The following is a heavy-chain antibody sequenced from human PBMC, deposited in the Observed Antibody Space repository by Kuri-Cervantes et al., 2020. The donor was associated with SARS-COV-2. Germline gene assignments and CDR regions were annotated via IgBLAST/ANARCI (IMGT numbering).Heavy chain of an antibody. CDR1: GFTFSSYA. CDR2: IGTAGDT. D-gene: IGHD1/OR15-1a*01. CDR3: ARETQQFDY. V-gene: IGHV3-13*01. Sequence: GESLKISCAASGFTFSSYAMSRVRQATGKGLEWVSAIGTAGDTYYPGSVKGQFTISRENAKNSLYLQMNSLRAGDTAVYYCARETQQFDYWGQGTLVTVSS. J-gene: IGHJ4*02.